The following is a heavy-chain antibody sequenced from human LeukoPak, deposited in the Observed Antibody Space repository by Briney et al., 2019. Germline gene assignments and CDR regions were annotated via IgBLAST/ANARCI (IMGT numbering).Heavy chain of an antibody. Sequence: PGGSLRLSCAASGFTFSSYEMNWVRQAPGKGLEWVSYISSSGSTINHADSVEGRFTISRDNAKNSLYLQMNSLRAEDTAVYYCARVLSMGREGTFDWLQIWGQGTLVTVSS. D-gene: IGHD3-9*01. V-gene: IGHV3-48*03. CDR2: ISSSGSTI. CDR1: GFTFSSYE. J-gene: IGHJ4*02. CDR3: ARVLSMGREGTFDWLQI.